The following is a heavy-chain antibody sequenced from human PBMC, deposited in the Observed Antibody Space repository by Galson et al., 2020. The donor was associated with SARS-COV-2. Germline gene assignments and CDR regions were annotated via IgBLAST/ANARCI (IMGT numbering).Heavy chain of an antibody. D-gene: IGHD3-22*01. J-gene: IGHJ3*02. CDR3: AREQSYTGTHQALVVVITPGAFDI. CDR1: GFTFSSYA. Sequence: GESLKISCAASGFTFSSYAMHWVRQAPGKGLEWVAVISYDGSNKYYADSVKGRFTISRDNSKNTLYLQMNSLRAEDTAVYYCAREQSYTGTHQALVVVITPGAFDIWGQGTMVTVSS. V-gene: IGHV3-30-3*01. CDR2: ISYDGSNK.